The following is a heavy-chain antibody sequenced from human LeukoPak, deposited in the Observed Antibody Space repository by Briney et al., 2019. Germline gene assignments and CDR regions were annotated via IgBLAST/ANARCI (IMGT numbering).Heavy chain of an antibody. CDR1: GYSFTSYW. V-gene: IGHV5-51*01. J-gene: IGHJ6*02. CDR2: IHPGDSDT. CDR3: VRHRGGRKVWGVTDTEYYGIDV. Sequence: GESLQISCEGSGYSFTSYWIGWVRQMPGKGLEWMGGIHPGDSDTRYSPSFQGQVIISADKSISTAYLKWSGLKASDTAMYYCVRHRGGRKVWGVTDTEYYGIDVWGQGTTVTVSS. D-gene: IGHD3-10*01.